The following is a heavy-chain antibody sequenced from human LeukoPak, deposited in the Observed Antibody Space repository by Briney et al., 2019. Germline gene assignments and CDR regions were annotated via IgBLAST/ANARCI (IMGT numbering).Heavy chain of an antibody. V-gene: IGHV4-39*01. CDR2: ISYSGAS. J-gene: IGHJ4*02. D-gene: IGHD5-12*01. CDR3: ARQYSE. CDR1: GVSINTGGDY. Sequence: PSETLSLTCTVSGVSINTGGDYWGWIRQTPGKGLEWIASISYSGASFYNPSLKSRVTISRDTSKNQFSLRLTSVSAADTAVYYCARQYSEWGQGTLLTVSS.